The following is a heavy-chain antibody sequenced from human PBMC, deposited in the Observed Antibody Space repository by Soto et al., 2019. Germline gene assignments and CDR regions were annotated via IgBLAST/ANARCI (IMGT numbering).Heavy chain of an antibody. CDR2: IYYSGNT. J-gene: IGHJ6*02. V-gene: IGHV4-61*01. D-gene: IGHD1-26*01. CDR3: ARDDYRRELLSEGGMDV. Sequence: SETLSLTCTVSGDSVTSGNYYWSWIRQPPGKGLEWIGYIYYSGNTNYSPSLKSRVTMSLDRSNNQFSLKLSSVTAADTAVYYCARDDYRRELLSEGGMDVWGQGTTVTVSS. CDR1: GDSVTSGNYY.